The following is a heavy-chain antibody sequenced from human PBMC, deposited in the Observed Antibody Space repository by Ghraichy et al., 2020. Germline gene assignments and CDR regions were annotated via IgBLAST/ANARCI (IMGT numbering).Heavy chain of an antibody. D-gene: IGHD3-22*01. CDR1: GDSISRGTHS. V-gene: IGHV4-30-4*07. CDR3: VRGGSCDCESRGYRPCYFDS. CDR2: VYYTEST. J-gene: IGHJ4*02. Sequence: LRLSCAVSGDSISRGTHSWSWIRQPAGKGLEWIGYVYYTESTFYNPSLKSRVAISVDTSKNQFSLKLSSVTAADTAVYYCVRGGSCDCESRGYRPCYFDSWGQGTLVTVSS.